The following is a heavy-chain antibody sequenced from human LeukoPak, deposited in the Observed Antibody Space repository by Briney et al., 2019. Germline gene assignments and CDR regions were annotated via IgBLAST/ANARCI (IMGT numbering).Heavy chain of an antibody. CDR3: ARESRPGRFGELFDS. J-gene: IGHJ4*02. Sequence: ASVKVSCKASGYTFTGYYMHWVRQAPGHGLEWLGWINPNNGGTYLAQKFQGRVTLTRDAYITTAYMGLPRLRSDNTDVYFCARESRPGRFGELFDSWGKGTLVIVSS. CDR2: INPNNGGT. CDR1: GYTFTGYY. V-gene: IGHV1-2*02. D-gene: IGHD3-10*01.